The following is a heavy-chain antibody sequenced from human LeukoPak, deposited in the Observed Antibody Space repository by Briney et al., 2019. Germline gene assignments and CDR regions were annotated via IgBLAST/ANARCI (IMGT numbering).Heavy chain of an antibody. J-gene: IGHJ4*02. D-gene: IGHD2-2*01. V-gene: IGHV3-21*01. CDR1: GFTFSSYS. Sequence: GGSLRLSCAASGFTFSSYSMNWVRQAPGKGLEWVSSISSSSSYIYYADSVKGRFTISRDNAKNSLYLQMNSLRAEDTAVYYCARETYCTNTSCPIGDHFDYWGQGTLVTVSS. CDR2: ISSSSSYI. CDR3: ARETYCTNTSCPIGDHFDY.